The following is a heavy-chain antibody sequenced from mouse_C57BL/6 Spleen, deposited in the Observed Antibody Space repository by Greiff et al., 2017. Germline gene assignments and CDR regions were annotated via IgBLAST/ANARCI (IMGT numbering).Heavy chain of an antibody. J-gene: IGHJ4*01. CDR1: GYAFSSSW. CDR3: ARGEAYAMDY. Sequence: VQLQQSGPELVKPGASVKISCKASGYAFSSSWMNWVKQRPGKGLEWIGRIYPGDGDTNYNGKFKGKATLTADKSSSTAYMQLSSLTSEDSAVYFCARGEAYAMDYWGQGTSVTVSS. CDR2: IYPGDGDT. V-gene: IGHV1-82*01.